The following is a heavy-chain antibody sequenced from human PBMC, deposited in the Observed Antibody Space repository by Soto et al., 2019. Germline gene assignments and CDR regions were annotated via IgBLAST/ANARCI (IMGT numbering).Heavy chain of an antibody. D-gene: IGHD6-13*01. CDR3: AGNIAAAGTSWFDP. V-gene: IGHV3-66*01. CDR1: GFTVSSNY. J-gene: IGHJ5*02. Sequence: EVQLVESGGGLVQPGGSLRLSCAASGFTVSSNYMSWVRQAPGEGLEWVSVIYSGGSTYYADSVKGRFTISRDNSKNTLYLQMKSLKAEHKAVYYCAGNIAAAGTSWFDPWGQGSLVTV. CDR2: IYSGGST.